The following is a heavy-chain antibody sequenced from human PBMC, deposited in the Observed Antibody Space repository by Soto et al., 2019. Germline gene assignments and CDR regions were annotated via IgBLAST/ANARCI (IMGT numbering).Heavy chain of an antibody. D-gene: IGHD3-22*01. J-gene: IGHJ4*02. Sequence: ASVKVSCKASGYTLIMYYIHWMRQAPGQGLEWMGLINPSGGSTTYAQKFQGRVTMTRDTSTSTVYMDLNSLRAEDTAVYYCAKDGNTYFYDSSGLTPRLDYWGQGTLVTVSS. CDR1: GYTLIMYY. CDR3: AKDGNTYFYDSSGLTPRLDY. V-gene: IGHV1-46*01. CDR2: INPSGGST.